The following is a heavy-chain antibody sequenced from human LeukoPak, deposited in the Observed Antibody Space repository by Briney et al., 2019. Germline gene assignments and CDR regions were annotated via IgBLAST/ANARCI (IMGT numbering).Heavy chain of an antibody. V-gene: IGHV4-34*01. D-gene: IGHD3-22*01. CDR1: GGPFSAYY. CDR2: INHSGVT. Sequence: SETLSLTCAVYGGPFSAYYWSWIRQPPGKELEWIGEINHSGVTRYNPSLNSRVTISIDKAKNQFSLNLKSVTAADTAMYFCATKDSSNYHYGALDIWGRGTMVTVS. J-gene: IGHJ3*02. CDR3: ATKDSSNYHYGALDI.